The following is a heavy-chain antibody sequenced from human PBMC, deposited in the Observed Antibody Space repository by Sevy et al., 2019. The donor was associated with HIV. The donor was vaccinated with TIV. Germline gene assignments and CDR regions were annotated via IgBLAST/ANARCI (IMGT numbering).Heavy chain of an antibody. Sequence: GGSLRLSCAASGFTFSKYSMSWVRQPPGKGLEWVSTLSFGCGEINYADSVKGRFTISRDNSKSSVYLQMNNLRPEDTAVHYCAREGGTKPHDYWGQGTLVTVSS. V-gene: IGHV3-23*01. J-gene: IGHJ4*02. D-gene: IGHD2-8*01. CDR3: AREGGTKPHDY. CDR2: LSFGCGEI. CDR1: GFTFSKYS.